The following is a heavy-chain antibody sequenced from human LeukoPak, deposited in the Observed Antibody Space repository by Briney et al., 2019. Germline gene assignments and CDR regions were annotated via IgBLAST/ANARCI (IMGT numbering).Heavy chain of an antibody. CDR2: INPNSGGT. CDR1: GYTFTGYY. CDR3: ASTDYSGYDVWAFDI. D-gene: IGHD5-12*01. V-gene: IGHV1-2*02. Sequence: ASVKVSCKASGYTFTGYYMHWVRQAPGQGLEWMGWINPNSGGTNYAQKFQGRVTMTRDTSTSTVYMELSSLRSEDTAVYYCASTDYSGYDVWAFDIWGQGTMVTVSS. J-gene: IGHJ3*02.